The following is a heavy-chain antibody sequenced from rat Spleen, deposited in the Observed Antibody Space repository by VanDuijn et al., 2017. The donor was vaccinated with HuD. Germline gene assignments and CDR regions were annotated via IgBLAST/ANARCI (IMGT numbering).Heavy chain of an antibody. CDR3: AGGGSGGLNWFAH. V-gene: IGHV5-25*01. CDR1: GFTFSNYY. D-gene: IGHD1-1*01. J-gene: IGHJ3*01. CDR2: INTGGGST. Sequence: EVQLVESGGGLVQPGRSMKLSCAASGFTFSNYYMAWVRQAPAMGPEWVASINTGGGSTYYRDSVKGRFTISRDNAKSTLYLQMDSLRSEDTAIYYCAGGGSGGLNWFAHWGQGTLVTVSS.